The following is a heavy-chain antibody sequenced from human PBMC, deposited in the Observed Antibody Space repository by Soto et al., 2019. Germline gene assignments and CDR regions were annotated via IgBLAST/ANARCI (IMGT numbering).Heavy chain of an antibody. Sequence: PGGSLRLSCAASGFTFGSYAMTWVRQAPGEGLEWVSTITGSGGSTYYADSVKGRFTISRDTSKNTLYLQVNSLRAEDTAVYYCAKTVSFYYFDHWGQGTLVTVSS. CDR1: GFTFGSYA. J-gene: IGHJ4*02. V-gene: IGHV3-23*01. CDR3: AKTVSFYYFDH. D-gene: IGHD1-26*01. CDR2: ITGSGGST.